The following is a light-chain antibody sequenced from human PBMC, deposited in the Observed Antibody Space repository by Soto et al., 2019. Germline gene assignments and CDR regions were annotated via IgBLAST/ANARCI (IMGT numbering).Light chain of an antibody. J-gene: IGKJ1*01. CDR2: DAS. Sequence: DIQMTQSPSTLSASVGDRVTITCRASQSISSWLAWYQQKPGKAPKLLIYDASSLESGVPSRFSGSGSGSEFTLTISSLQPDDFAIDYCQQYNTYPSTFAQGTKMDIK. CDR1: QSISSW. CDR3: QQYNTYPST. V-gene: IGKV1-5*01.